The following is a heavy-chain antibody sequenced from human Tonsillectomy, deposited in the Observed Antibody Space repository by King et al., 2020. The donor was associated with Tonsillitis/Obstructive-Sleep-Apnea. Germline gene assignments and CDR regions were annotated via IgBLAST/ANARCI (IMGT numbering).Heavy chain of an antibody. CDR1: GGTFSSYA. Sequence: QLVQSGAEVKKPGSSVKVSCKASGGTFSSYAISWGRQAPGKGLEWMGGISPIFGTANYAQKFQGRVTITADESTSTAYMELSSLRSEDTAVYYCARKEYDYVCGSYTRWFDPWGQGTLVTVSS. CDR2: ISPIFGTA. CDR3: ARKEYDYVCGSYTRWFDP. J-gene: IGHJ5*02. V-gene: IGHV1-69*01. D-gene: IGHD3-16*01.